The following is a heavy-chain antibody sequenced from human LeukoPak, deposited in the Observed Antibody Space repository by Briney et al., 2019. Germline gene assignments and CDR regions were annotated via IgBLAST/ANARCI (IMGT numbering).Heavy chain of an antibody. Sequence: SETLSLTCAVYGGSFSGYYWSWIRQPPGKGLEWIGEINHSGSTNYNPSLKSRVTISVDTSKNQFSLKLSSVTAADTAVYYCASPALYYDFWSGLGGAYYYYYMDVWGKGTTVTVSS. CDR2: INHSGST. J-gene: IGHJ6*03. V-gene: IGHV4-34*01. CDR1: GGSFSGYY. D-gene: IGHD3-3*01. CDR3: ASPALYYDFWSGLGGAYYYYYMDV.